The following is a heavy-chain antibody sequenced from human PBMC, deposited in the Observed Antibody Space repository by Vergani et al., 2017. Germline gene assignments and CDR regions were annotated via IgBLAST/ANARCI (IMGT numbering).Heavy chain of an antibody. J-gene: IGHJ5*02. Sequence: QVQLQESGPGLVKPSETLSLTCTVSGGSISSYYWSWIRQPPGKGLEWIGYIYYSGSTNYNPSLKSRVTISVDTSKNQFSLKLSSVTAADTAVYYCARVASGHRVWFDPWGQGTLDTVSS. CDR1: GGSISSYY. V-gene: IGHV4-59*12. CDR2: IYYSGST. CDR3: ARVASGHRVWFDP. D-gene: IGHD3-10*01.